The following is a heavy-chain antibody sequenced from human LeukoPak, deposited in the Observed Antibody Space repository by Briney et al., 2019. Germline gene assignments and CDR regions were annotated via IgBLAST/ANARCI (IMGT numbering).Heavy chain of an antibody. CDR2: INWNGGST. V-gene: IGHV3-20*04. D-gene: IGHD2-2*01. CDR3: ARRMPGDAFDV. CDR1: GFTFDDYG. Sequence: PGGALRLSCAASGFTFDDYGMNRVRQPPGKGLEWVCNINWNGGSTSYADSLKGRLTISRDNAKSSLYLQMNSLRAEDTAMYFCARRMPGDAFDVWGQGTMVTVSS. J-gene: IGHJ3*01.